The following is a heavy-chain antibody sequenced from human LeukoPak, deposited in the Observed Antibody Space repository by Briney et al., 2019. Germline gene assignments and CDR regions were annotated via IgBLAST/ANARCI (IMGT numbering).Heavy chain of an antibody. V-gene: IGHV1-46*03. CDR2: INPSGGST. CDR3: ARDYSADIVVVPAASDY. CDR1: GYTFTSYY. D-gene: IGHD2-2*01. J-gene: IGHJ4*02. Sequence: ASVKVSCKASGYTFTSYYMHWVRQAPGQGLEWMGIINPSGGSTSYAQKSQGRVTMTRDTSTSTVYKELSSLRSEDTAVYYCARDYSADIVVVPAASDYWGQGTLVTVSS.